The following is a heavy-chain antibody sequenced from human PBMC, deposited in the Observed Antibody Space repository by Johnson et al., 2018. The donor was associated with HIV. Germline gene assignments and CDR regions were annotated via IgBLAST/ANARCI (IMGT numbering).Heavy chain of an antibody. D-gene: IGHD2-15*01. CDR2: IRSKTYGGTT. V-gene: IGHV3-49*03. CDR1: GFTFGDYA. CDR3: TSPRGGLVARDAFDI. Sequence: VQLVESGGGVVQPGRSLRLSCPASGFTFGDYALNWFRQAPGKGLEWVGFIRSKTYGGTTEYAAAVKGSFRILRDESKTIGYLQMNSLKTEDTAFYYCTSPRGGLVARDAFDIWGQGTMVTVSS. J-gene: IGHJ3*02.